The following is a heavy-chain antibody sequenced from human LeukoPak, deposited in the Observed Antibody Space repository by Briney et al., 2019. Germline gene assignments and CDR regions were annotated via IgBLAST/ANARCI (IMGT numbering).Heavy chain of an antibody. J-gene: IGHJ4*02. CDR1: GGSFSSYY. CDR2: INHSGGT. V-gene: IGHV4-34*01. CDR3: ARGRLDGSGSYPPYYFDY. Sequence: SETLSLTCAVYGGSFSSYYWSWIRQPPGKGLEWIGEINHSGGTDYNPSLKSRVTVSVDTSKNQFSLKLSSVTAADTAVYYCARGRLDGSGSYPPYYFDYWGQGTLVTVSS. D-gene: IGHD3-10*01.